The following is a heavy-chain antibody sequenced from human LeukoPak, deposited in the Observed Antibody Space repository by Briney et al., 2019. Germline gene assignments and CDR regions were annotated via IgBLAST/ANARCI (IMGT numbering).Heavy chain of an antibody. D-gene: IGHD3-3*01. CDR2: INPSGGST. J-gene: IGHJ4*02. Sequence: ASVKVSCKASGYTFTSYYMHWVRQAPGQGLEWMGIINPSGGSTSYAQKFQGRVTMSRDTSTSTVYMELSSLRSEDTAVYYCATAPPRFLEWLFIRGQGTLVTVSS. CDR1: GYTFTSYY. CDR3: ATAPPRFLEWLFI. V-gene: IGHV1-46*01.